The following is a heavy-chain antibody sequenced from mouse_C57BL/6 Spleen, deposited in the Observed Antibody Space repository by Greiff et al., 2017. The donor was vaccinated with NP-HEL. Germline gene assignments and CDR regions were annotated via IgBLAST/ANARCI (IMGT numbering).Heavy chain of an antibody. Sequence: EVKLVESGGGLVQPKGSLKLSCAASGFSFNSYAMNWVRQAPGKGLEWVARIRSKSNNYATYYADSVKDSFTISRDDSESRLYLQMNNLKTEDTAMYYCVRGGYYVPEGCAYWGQGTLVTVSA. CDR2: IRSKSNNYAT. CDR3: VRGGYYVPEGCAY. J-gene: IGHJ3*01. CDR1: GFSFNSYA. D-gene: IGHD1-1*02. V-gene: IGHV10-1*01.